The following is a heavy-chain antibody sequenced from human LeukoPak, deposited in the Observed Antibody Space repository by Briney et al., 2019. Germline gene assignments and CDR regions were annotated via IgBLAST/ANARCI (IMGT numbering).Heavy chain of an antibody. Sequence: PGGSLRLSCVASGFTFSDYAMHWVRQTPKKGLEWVSGISWNGGRIGYADSVKGRFTISRDTGKNSLYLQMNSLRAEDTAVYYCARDRTQPAAAGPAEYFQHWGQGTLVTVSS. D-gene: IGHD6-13*01. CDR1: GFTFSDYA. CDR2: ISWNGGRI. V-gene: IGHV3-9*01. CDR3: ARDRTQPAAAGPAEYFQH. J-gene: IGHJ1*01.